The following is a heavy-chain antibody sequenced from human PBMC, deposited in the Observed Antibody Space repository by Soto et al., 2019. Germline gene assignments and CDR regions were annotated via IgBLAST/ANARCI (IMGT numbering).Heavy chain of an antibody. CDR1: GYSFTSYW. J-gene: IGHJ6*02. CDR2: IYPGDSDT. CDR3: ARSEWELLRPYYYYGMDV. V-gene: IGHV5-51*01. D-gene: IGHD1-26*01. Sequence: GESLKISCKGSGYSFTSYWIGWVRQMPGKGLEWMGIIYPGDSDTRYSSSFQGQVTISADKSISTAYLQWSSLKASDTAMYYCARSEWELLRPYYYYGMDVWRQGTTVPVSS.